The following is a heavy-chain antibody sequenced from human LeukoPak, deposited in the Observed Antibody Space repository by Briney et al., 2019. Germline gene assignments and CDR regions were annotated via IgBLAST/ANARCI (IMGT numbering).Heavy chain of an antibody. CDR3: ARVRYGDSTRYFDL. CDR1: GGSISSGGYY. V-gene: IGHV4-31*03. J-gene: IGHJ2*01. D-gene: IGHD4-17*01. CDR2: IYYSGST. Sequence: PSQTLSLTCTVSGGSISSGGYYWSWIRQHPGKGLEWIVYIYYSGSTYYNPSLKSRFTISIDTSKNQFSLKLSSVTAADTAVYYCARVRYGDSTRYFDLWGRGTLVTVSS.